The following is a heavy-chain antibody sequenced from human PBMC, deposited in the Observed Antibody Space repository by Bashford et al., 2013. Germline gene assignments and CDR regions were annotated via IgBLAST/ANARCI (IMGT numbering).Heavy chain of an antibody. J-gene: IGHJ4*02. Sequence: SETLSLTCTVSGGSIRSGAYYWSWIRQHPGKGLEWIGFIYYSGSTYYNPSLESRVSISVDTSQNQFSLKLHSVTAADTAVYYCASAQPPYYFDSWGQGTLVTVSS. CDR1: GGSIRSGAYY. CDR2: IYYSGST. V-gene: IGHV4-31*03. CDR3: ASAQPPYYFDS.